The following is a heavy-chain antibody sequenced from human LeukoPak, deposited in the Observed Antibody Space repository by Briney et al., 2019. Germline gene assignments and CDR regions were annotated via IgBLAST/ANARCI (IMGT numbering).Heavy chain of an antibody. D-gene: IGHD3-9*01. Sequence: GGSLRLSCAASGFTFSSYAMSWVRQAPGKGLEWVSAISGSGGNTYYADSVKGRFTISRDNSKNTLYLEMNTLRAEDTAVYYRANTHYDILTGYYRSVDYWGQGTLVTVSS. CDR3: ANTHYDILTGYYRSVDY. J-gene: IGHJ4*02. V-gene: IGHV3-23*01. CDR2: ISGSGGNT. CDR1: GFTFSSYA.